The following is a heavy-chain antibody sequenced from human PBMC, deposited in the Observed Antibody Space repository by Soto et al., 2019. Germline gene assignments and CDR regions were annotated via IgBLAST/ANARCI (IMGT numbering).Heavy chain of an antibody. CDR1: GYSISSSNW. D-gene: IGHD6-19*01. Sequence: SEALSLTCAVSGYSISSSNWWGWIRQPPGKGLEWIGYIYYSGSTYYNPSLKSRVTMSVDTSKNQFSLKLSSVTAVDTAVYYCARVAVAGNYFDYWGQGTLVTVSS. V-gene: IGHV4-28*03. CDR2: IYYSGST. CDR3: ARVAVAGNYFDY. J-gene: IGHJ4*02.